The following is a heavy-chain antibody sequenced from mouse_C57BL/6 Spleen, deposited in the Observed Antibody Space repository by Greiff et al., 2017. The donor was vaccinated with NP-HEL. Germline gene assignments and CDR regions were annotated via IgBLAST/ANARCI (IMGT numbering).Heavy chain of an antibody. J-gene: IGHJ1*03. Sequence: DVKLVESGGGLVKPGGSLKLSCAASGFTFSSYAMSWVRQTPEKRLEWVATISDGGSYTYYPDNVKGRFTISRDNAKNNLYLQMSHLKSEDTAMYYCAGGYDGYYVSHGYFDVWGKGTTVTVSS. CDR1: GFTFSSYA. D-gene: IGHD2-3*01. CDR3: AGGYDGYYVSHGYFDV. CDR2: ISDGGSYT. V-gene: IGHV5-4*03.